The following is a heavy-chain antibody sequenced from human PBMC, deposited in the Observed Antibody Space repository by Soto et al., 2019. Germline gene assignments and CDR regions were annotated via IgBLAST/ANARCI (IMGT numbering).Heavy chain of an antibody. CDR1: GHTFTGYY. CDR3: ARGAEYSSSFDY. D-gene: IGHD6-6*01. V-gene: IGHV1-2*02. CDR2: INPNSGGT. J-gene: IGHJ4*02. Sequence: ASVKVSCKASGHTFTGYYMHWVRQAPGQGLEWMEWINPNSGGTNYVKKFQGRVTMTRDTSMSTAYMELSSLRSEDTAVYYCARGAEYSSSFDYWGQGTLVTVSS.